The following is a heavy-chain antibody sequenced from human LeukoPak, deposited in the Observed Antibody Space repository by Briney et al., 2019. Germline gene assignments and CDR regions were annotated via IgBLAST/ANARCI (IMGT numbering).Heavy chain of an antibody. CDR2: ISSSSSTI. Sequence: GGSLRLSCAASGFTFSSYSMNWVRQAPGKGLEWVSYISSSSSTIYYADSVKGRFTISRDNAKNSLYLQMTSLRAADTAVYYCARELSGCFDYWGQGTLVTVSS. J-gene: IGHJ4*02. CDR1: GFTFSSYS. V-gene: IGHV3-48*01. CDR3: ARELSGCFDY. D-gene: IGHD3-10*01.